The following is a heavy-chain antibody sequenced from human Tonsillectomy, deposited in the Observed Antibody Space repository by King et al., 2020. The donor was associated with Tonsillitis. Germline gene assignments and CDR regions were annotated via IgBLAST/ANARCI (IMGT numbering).Heavy chain of an antibody. J-gene: IGHJ4*02. CDR2: VDPEDGEI. CDR1: GYTFTDYY. D-gene: IGHD1-26*01. V-gene: IGHV1-69-2*01. Sequence: QLVQSGAEVKKPGATVKISCKVSGYTFTDYYIHWVQQAPGEGLEWMGLVDPEDGEIIYAEKFQGRVTITADTSTDTAYMEASSLRSEDTAIYYCTRGKRMGPTLNYFDYWGQGTLVTVSS. CDR3: TRGKRMGPTLNYFDY.